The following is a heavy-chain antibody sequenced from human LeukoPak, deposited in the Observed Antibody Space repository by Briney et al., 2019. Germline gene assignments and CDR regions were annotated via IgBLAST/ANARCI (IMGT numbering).Heavy chain of an antibody. J-gene: IGHJ4*02. CDR3: ARERGAFDDSSGYYPWGY. Sequence: SVKVSCKASGGTFSSYAISWVQQAPGQGLEWMGRIIPILGIANYAQKFQGRVTITADKSTSTAYMELSSLRSEDTAVYYCARERGAFDDSSGYYPWGYWSQGTLVTVSS. CDR1: GGTFSSYA. V-gene: IGHV1-69*04. CDR2: IIPILGIA. D-gene: IGHD3-22*01.